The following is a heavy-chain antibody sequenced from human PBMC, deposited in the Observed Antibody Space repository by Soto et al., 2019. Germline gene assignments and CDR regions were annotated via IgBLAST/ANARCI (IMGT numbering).Heavy chain of an antibody. CDR3: ARGVGYDFWSGYRQDAFDI. Sequence: GGSLRLSCAASGFTFSSYWMSWVRQAPGKGLEWVANIKQDGIEKYYVDSVKGRFTISRDNAKNSLYLQMNSLRAEDTAVYYCARGVGYDFWSGYRQDAFDIWGQGTMVTVSS. J-gene: IGHJ3*02. CDR1: GFTFSSYW. CDR2: IKQDGIEK. D-gene: IGHD3-3*01. V-gene: IGHV3-7*01.